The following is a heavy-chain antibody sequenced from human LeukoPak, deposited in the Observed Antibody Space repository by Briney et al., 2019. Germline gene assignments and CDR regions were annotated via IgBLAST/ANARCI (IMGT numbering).Heavy chain of an antibody. CDR2: IYYSGST. Sequence: SETLSLTCTVSGVSISSGGYYWSWIRQHPGRGLEWIGYIYYSGSTYYNPSLKSRVTISVDTSKNQFSLKLSSVTAADTAVYYCASHIAAAGTDYGMDVWGQGTTVTVSS. J-gene: IGHJ6*02. CDR1: GVSISSGGYY. V-gene: IGHV4-31*03. CDR3: ASHIAAAGTDYGMDV. D-gene: IGHD6-13*01.